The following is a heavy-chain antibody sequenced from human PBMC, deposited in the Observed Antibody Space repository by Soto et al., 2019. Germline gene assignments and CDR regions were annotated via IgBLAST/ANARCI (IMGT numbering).Heavy chain of an antibody. J-gene: IGHJ6*02. D-gene: IGHD7-27*01. CDR2: IIPIDGTT. V-gene: IGHV1-69*01. CDR1: GGTFSNDA. CDR3: ARDGMGTIVGGIDV. Sequence: QVQLVQSGAEVKNHGSSVKVSCKTSGGTFSNDAISWVRQARGQGLEWMGGIIPIDGTTHYAQKLQDRLKLTADESTGTAYMELSSLRSDDTGVYYCARDGMGTIVGGIDVWGQGTTVTVSS.